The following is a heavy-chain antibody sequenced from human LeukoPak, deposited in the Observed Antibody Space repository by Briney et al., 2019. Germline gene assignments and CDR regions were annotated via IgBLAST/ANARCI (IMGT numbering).Heavy chain of an antibody. Sequence: GGSLRLSCAASGFTFSSYAISWVRQAPGKGLEWVSLISATATYYADSVKGRFTISRDNAKNSLYLQMNSLRAEDTAVYYCARDRTGVFDYWGQGNLVTVSS. J-gene: IGHJ4*02. V-gene: IGHV3-23*01. CDR3: ARDRTGVFDY. CDR2: ISATAT. CDR1: GFTFSSYA. D-gene: IGHD2-8*02.